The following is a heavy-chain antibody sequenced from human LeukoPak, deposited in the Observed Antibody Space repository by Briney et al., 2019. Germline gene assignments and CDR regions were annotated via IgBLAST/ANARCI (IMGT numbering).Heavy chain of an antibody. D-gene: IGHD3-10*01. V-gene: IGHV3-11*01. J-gene: IGHJ4*02. CDR1: GFALSDFY. CDR3: ARDALGSYDY. Sequence: GGSLRLSCAASGFALSDFYMFWIRKAPGKGLEWISYISNSGSTLYYADSVKGRFTISRDNDKHLLYLQMNSLRADDTAVYYCARDALGSYDYWGQGTLVTVSS. CDR2: ISNSGSTL.